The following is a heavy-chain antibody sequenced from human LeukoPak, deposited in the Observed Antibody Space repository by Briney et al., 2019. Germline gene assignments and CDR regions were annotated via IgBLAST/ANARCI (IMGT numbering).Heavy chain of an antibody. V-gene: IGHV1-69*04. Sequence: GASVKVSCKASGGTFSSYAISWVRQAPGQGLEWMGRIIPILGIADYAQKFQGRVTITADKSTSTAYMELSSLRSEDTAVYYCARDREYCSGGSCYFGYWGQGTLVTVSS. J-gene: IGHJ4*02. CDR3: ARDREYCSGGSCYFGY. CDR2: IIPILGIA. D-gene: IGHD2-15*01. CDR1: GGTFSSYA.